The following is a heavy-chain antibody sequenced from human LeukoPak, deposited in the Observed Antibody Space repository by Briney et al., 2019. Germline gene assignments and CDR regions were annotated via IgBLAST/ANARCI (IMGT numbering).Heavy chain of an antibody. J-gene: IGHJ4*02. CDR3: ARDLGDTAMVTLPGY. CDR2: IIPILGIA. D-gene: IGHD5-18*01. Sequence: SVKVSCKASGGTFSSYAISWVRQAPGQGLEWMGRIIPILGIANCAQKLQGRVTITADKSTSTAYMELSSLRSEDTAVYYCARDLGDTAMVTLPGYWGQGTLVTVSS. V-gene: IGHV1-69*04. CDR1: GGTFSSYA.